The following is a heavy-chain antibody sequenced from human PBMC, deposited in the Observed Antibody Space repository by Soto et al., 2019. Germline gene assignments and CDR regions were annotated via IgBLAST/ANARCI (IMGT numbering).Heavy chain of an antibody. Sequence: QLTLNESGPTVVRPTESLTLTCRFSGFSLTTSGVGVGWIRQSPGKAPEWLALIYWDDDKRYSASLKSRLTITKDTSKNQVVLTVSDLEPTDTATYYCAHRVLRTVFGLVTTTAIYFDFWGQGTPVAVSS. V-gene: IGHV2-5*02. J-gene: IGHJ4*02. D-gene: IGHD3-3*01. CDR3: AHRVLRTVFGLVTTTAIYFDF. CDR1: GFSLTTSGVG. CDR2: IYWDDDK.